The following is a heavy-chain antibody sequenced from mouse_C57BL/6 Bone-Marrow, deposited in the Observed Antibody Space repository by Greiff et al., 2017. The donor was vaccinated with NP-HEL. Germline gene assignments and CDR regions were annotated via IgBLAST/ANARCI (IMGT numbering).Heavy chain of an antibody. CDR2: ISYDGSN. J-gene: IGHJ4*01. Sequence: EVKLVESGPGLVKPSQSLSLTCSVSGYSITSGSYWNWIRQLPGNQLEWMGYISYDGSNNYNPSLKNRTSITRDTSKNQIFLHLHLVTTEDTATYYCARDYYGSSRHYYAMDYCGQGTSVTVSS. V-gene: IGHV3-6*01. D-gene: IGHD1-1*01. CDR3: ARDYYGSSRHYYAMDY. CDR1: GYSITSGSY.